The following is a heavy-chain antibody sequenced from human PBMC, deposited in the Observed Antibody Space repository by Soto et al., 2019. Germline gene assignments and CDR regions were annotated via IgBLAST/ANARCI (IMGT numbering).Heavy chain of an antibody. J-gene: IGHJ5*02. D-gene: IGHD2-15*01. Sequence: GGSLRLSCAASGFTFSSYAMTWVRQAPGKGLEWVSSISGSGDYTYFADSVKGRFTISRDNSKDTLYLQMSSLRVEDTAIYYCAKDSRSQPQGWFDPWGQGTLVTVSS. V-gene: IGHV3-23*01. CDR2: ISGSGDYT. CDR3: AKDSRSQPQGWFDP. CDR1: GFTFSSYA.